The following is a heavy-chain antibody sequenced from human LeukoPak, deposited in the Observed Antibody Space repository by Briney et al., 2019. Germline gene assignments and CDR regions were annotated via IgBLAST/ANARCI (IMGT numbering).Heavy chain of an antibody. Sequence: PSETLSLTCTVSGASVSSDYWSWIRQSSGKGLEWIGYIYHSGHTMSNPSLKSRVSLSLDTSNNQFSLKLSSVTAADTAVYYCARHPFQYPFDHWGQGTVVSVSS. CDR2: IYHSGHT. V-gene: IGHV4-59*08. D-gene: IGHD4-4*01. CDR1: GASVSSDY. CDR3: ARHPFQYPFDH. J-gene: IGHJ5*02.